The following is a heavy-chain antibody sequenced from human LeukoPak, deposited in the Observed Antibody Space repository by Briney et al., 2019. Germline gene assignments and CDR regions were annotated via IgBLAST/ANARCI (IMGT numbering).Heavy chain of an antibody. J-gene: IGHJ4*02. Sequence: GGSLRLSCAASGFTFSSYWMSWVRQAPGKGLEWVANIKQDGSEKYYVDSVKGRFTISRDNSKNTLYLQMNSLRAEDTAVYYCAKAGAVVVVAAKYFDYWGQGTLVTVSS. CDR3: AKAGAVVVVAAKYFDY. D-gene: IGHD2-15*01. CDR2: IKQDGSEK. V-gene: IGHV3-7*03. CDR1: GFTFSSYW.